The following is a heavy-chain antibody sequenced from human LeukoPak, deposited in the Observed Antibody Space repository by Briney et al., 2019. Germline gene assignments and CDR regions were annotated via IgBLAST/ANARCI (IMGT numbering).Heavy chain of an antibody. CDR2: ISYDGSNK. Sequence: PGGSLRLSCAASGFTFSSYAMHWVRQAPGKGLEWVAVISYDGSNKYYADSVKGRFTISRDNSKNTLYLQMNSLRAEDTAVYYCARESEDAFDIWGQGTTVTVSS. V-gene: IGHV3-30*04. CDR1: GFTFSSYA. J-gene: IGHJ3*02. CDR3: ARESEDAFDI.